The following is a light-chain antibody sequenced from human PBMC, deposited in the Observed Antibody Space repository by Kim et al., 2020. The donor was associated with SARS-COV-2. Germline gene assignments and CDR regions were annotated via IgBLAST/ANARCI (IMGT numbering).Light chain of an antibody. Sequence: GQYVNISCTGTSSDVGGYNYVSWYQQHPGKAPKLMIYDVSKRPSGVPDRFSGSKSGNTASLTISGLQAEDEADYYCCSYAGSYTWVFGGGTQLTVL. V-gene: IGLV2-11*01. J-gene: IGLJ3*02. CDR2: DVS. CDR1: SSDVGGYNY. CDR3: CSYAGSYTWV.